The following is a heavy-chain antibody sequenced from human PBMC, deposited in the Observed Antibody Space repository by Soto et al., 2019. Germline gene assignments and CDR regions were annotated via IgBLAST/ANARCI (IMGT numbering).Heavy chain of an antibody. J-gene: IGHJ4*02. Sequence: SETLSLTCTVSGGSISSSSYYWGWIRQPPGKGLEWIGSIYYSGSTYYNPSLKSRVTISVDTSKNQFSLKLSSVTAADTAVYYCARRNSGDYYFDYWGQGTLVTVSS. V-gene: IGHV4-39*01. D-gene: IGHD4-17*01. CDR3: ARRNSGDYYFDY. CDR1: GGSISSSSYY. CDR2: IYYSGST.